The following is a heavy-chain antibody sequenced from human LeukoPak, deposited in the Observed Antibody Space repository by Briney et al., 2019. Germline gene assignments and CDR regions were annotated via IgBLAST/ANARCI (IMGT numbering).Heavy chain of an antibody. CDR3: ARDMGWQQFDQ. J-gene: IGHJ4*02. Sequence: PSETLSLTCTVSGGSISSSSYYWGWIRQPPGKGLEWIGSIYYSGSTYYNPSLKSRVTISVDTSKNQFSLKLSSVTAADTAVYYCARDMGWQQFDQWGQGTLVTVSS. CDR2: IYYSGST. D-gene: IGHD5-24*01. CDR1: GGSISSSSYY. V-gene: IGHV4-39*07.